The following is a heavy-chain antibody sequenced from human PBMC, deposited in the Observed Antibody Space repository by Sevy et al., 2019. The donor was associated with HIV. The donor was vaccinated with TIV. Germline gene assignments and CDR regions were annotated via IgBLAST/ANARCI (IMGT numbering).Heavy chain of an antibody. CDR2: INPNSGGT. CDR3: TRGPSGFSGSDLAY. D-gene: IGHD3-22*01. J-gene: IGHJ4*02. V-gene: IGHV1-2*02. CDR1: GYTFTGYY. Sequence: ASVKVSCKPSGYTFTGYYMHWVRQAPGLGLEWMGWINPNSGGTKYAQKFQGRVTRTRDTSISTAYMELSRLKSDDTAVYYCTRGPSGFSGSDLAYWGQGTLVTVSS.